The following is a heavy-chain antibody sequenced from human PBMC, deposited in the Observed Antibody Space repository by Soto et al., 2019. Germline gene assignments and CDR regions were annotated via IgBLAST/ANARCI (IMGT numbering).Heavy chain of an antibody. J-gene: IGHJ5*02. D-gene: IGHD2-21*02. CDR3: ARDRTESGDYTSRRDP. CDR1: GGTFGSDA. Sequence: QVHLMQSGAEVKKPGSSVKVSCKASGGTFGSDAITWVRQAPGQGLEWVGRIIPIFGTTNYAQNLQGRGTISADKSTLTSNMQLHSLTSDDTALYYCARDRTESGDYTSRRDPWGEGTQVTVSS. CDR2: IIPIFGTT. V-gene: IGHV1-69*06.